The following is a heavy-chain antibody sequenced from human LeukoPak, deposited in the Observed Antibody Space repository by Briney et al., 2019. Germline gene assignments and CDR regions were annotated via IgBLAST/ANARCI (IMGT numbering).Heavy chain of an antibody. CDR3: ARPWITMIVGY. D-gene: IGHD3-22*01. CDR2: IYYSGST. V-gene: IGHV4-39*01. J-gene: IGHJ4*02. CDR1: GGSISSSSYY. Sequence: SETLSLTCTVSGGSISSSSYYWGWIRQPPGKGLEWIGSIYYSGSTYYNPSLKSRVTISVDTSKNQFSLKLSSVTAADTAVYYCARPWITMIVGYWGQGTLVTVSS.